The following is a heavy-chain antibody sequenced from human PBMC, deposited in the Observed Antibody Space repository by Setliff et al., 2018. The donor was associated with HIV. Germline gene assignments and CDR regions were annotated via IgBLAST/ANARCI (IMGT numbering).Heavy chain of an antibody. CDR2: IFSSGST. V-gene: IGHV4-4*09. CDR1: GGSISSYC. CDR3: ARRIDNSGSFPDKNWFDT. D-gene: IGHD3-10*01. J-gene: IGHJ5*02. Sequence: PSETLSLTCTVSGGSISSYCWNWIRQSPGRGLEWIGFIFSSGSTMYNPSLQSRVTMSIDTSKNQFSLKLTSVTAADTAVYYCARRIDNSGSFPDKNWFDTWGQGSLVTVSS.